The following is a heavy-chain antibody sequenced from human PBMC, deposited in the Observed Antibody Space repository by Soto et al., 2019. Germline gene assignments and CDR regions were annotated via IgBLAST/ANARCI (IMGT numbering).Heavy chain of an antibody. V-gene: IGHV4-38-2*02. CDR2: FYHSGST. J-gene: IGHJ4*02. CDR1: GYSIIGDYY. CDR3: ARFPAY. Sequence: PSETLSLTCTVSGYSIIGDYYWGWIRQPPGNGLEWIGSFYHSGSTHYNPSLKSRVTISVDTSKNQFSLKLTSVTAADTAVYFCARFPAYWGQGILVTVSS.